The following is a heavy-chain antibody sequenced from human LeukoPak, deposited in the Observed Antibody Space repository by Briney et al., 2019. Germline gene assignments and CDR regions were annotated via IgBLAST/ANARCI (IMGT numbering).Heavy chain of an antibody. J-gene: IGHJ4*02. CDR3: ARVSDFGVDY. V-gene: IGHV3-11*01. CDR2: ISSGRTSA. Sequence: PGGSLRLSCAASGFTFSDYYMSWIRQAPGKGLEWVSYISSGRTSAYYADSVKGRFTISRDNAKNSLYLQMNSLRAEDTAVYYCARVSDFGVDYWGQGTLVTVSS. D-gene: IGHD3-10*01. CDR1: GFTFSDYY.